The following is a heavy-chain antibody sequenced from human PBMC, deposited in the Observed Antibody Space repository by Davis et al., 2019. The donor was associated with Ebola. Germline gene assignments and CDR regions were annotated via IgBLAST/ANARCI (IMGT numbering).Heavy chain of an antibody. CDR2: IKSKTDGGTT. Sequence: PGGSLRLSCAASGFTFSNAWMSWVRQAPGKGLEWVGRIKSKTDGGTTDYAAPVKGRFTISRDDSKNTLYLQMNSLKTEDTAVYYCTTFYSHYGWFDPWGQGTLVTVSS. J-gene: IGHJ5*02. D-gene: IGHD2-21*01. CDR3: TTFYSHYGWFDP. CDR1: GFTFSNAW. V-gene: IGHV3-15*01.